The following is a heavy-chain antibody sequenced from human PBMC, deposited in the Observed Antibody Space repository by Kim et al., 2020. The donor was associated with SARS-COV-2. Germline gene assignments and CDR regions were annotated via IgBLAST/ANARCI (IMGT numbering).Heavy chain of an antibody. J-gene: IGHJ4*02. Sequence: SETLSLTCAVYGGSFSGYYWSWIRQPPGKGLEWIGEINHSGSTNYNPSLKSRVTISVDTSKNQFSLKLSYVTAADTAVYYCARELGSVVAAPLDDWGQGTLVTVSS. CDR1: GGSFSGYY. V-gene: IGHV4-34*01. CDR2: INHSGST. D-gene: IGHD2-15*01. CDR3: ARELGSVVAAPLDD.